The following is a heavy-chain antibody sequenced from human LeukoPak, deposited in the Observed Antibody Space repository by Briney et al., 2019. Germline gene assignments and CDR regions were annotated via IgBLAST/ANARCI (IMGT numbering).Heavy chain of an antibody. V-gene: IGHV3-43*02. Sequence: QPGGSLRLSCAASGFAFNDYAMHWVRQAPGKGLEWVSLIIGDGRTTYYADSVKGRFTISRDNSKNTLYLQMNSLRAEDTAVYYCAKDRGGSGWFFDYWGQGTLVTVSS. J-gene: IGHJ4*02. CDR2: IIGDGRTT. CDR1: GFAFNDYA. D-gene: IGHD6-19*01. CDR3: AKDRGGSGWFFDY.